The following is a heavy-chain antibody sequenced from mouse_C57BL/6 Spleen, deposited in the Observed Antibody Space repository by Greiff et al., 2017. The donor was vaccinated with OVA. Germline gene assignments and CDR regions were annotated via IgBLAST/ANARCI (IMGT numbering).Heavy chain of an antibody. Sequence: VQLQESGAELARPGASVKMSCKASGYTFTSYTMHWVKQRPGQGLEWIGYINPSSGYTKYNQKFKDKATLTADKSSSTAYMQLSSLTSEDSAVYYCARGVYWYFDVWGTGTTVTVSS. CDR2: INPSSGYT. CDR1: GYTFTSYT. CDR3: ARGVYWYFDV. V-gene: IGHV1-4*01. J-gene: IGHJ1*03.